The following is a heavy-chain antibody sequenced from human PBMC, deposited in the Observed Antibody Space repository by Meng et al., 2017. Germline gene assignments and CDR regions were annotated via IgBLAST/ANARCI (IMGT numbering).Heavy chain of an antibody. CDR1: GFPLSTGGVG. J-gene: IGHJ4*02. CDR2: IYWDDDT. Sequence: PLKEPGPTLVKPTQTLTLTCTFYGFPLSTGGVGVGWIRQPPGKALEWLALIYWDDDTRYSPSLKSRLSITKDTSKNQVFLTMTNMDPVDTATYYCAHRSSAWAFDSWGQGTLVTVSS. V-gene: IGHV2-5*02. D-gene: IGHD7-27*01. CDR3: AHRSSAWAFDS.